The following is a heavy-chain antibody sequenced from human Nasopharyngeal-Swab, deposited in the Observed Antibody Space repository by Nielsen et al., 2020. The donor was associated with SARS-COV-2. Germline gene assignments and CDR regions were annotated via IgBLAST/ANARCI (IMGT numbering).Heavy chain of an antibody. Sequence: VRQMPGKGLVWDSRINTDGSSTTYADSVKGRFTISRDNAKNTLYLQMNSQRAEDAAVYYCARDLGPYGSGTDVWGKGTTVTVSS. D-gene: IGHD3-10*01. V-gene: IGHV3-74*01. J-gene: IGHJ6*04. CDR2: INTDGSST. CDR3: ARDLGPYGSGTDV.